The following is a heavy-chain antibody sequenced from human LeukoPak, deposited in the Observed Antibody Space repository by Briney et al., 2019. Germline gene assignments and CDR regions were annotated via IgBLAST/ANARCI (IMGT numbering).Heavy chain of an antibody. D-gene: IGHD3-22*01. Sequence: PSETLSLTCTVSGGSISTYYWNWIRQPPGKGLEWIGYIYYSGSTNYNPSLTGRVTISVDTSKNQFSLKLSSVTAADTAVYYCAREYNYYDCSGWDAFEIWGQGTMVTVSS. CDR1: GGSISTYY. J-gene: IGHJ3*02. V-gene: IGHV4-59*01. CDR2: IYYSGST. CDR3: AREYNYYDCSGWDAFEI.